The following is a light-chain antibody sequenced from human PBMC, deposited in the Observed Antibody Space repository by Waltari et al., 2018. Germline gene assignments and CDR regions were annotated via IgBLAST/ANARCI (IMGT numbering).Light chain of an antibody. J-gene: IGKJ1*01. CDR1: QNIYNG. V-gene: IGKV1-5*01. CDR3: QQYHGDSPT. Sequence: DTQMTQSPSTLSAYVGDRVTITCRASQNIYNGLAWYQQKPGEAPEVLIYEASSLRSGVRSRFSGSGSGTEFTLTISSLQPGDFATYYCQQYHGDSPTFGQGTRVEIK. CDR2: EAS.